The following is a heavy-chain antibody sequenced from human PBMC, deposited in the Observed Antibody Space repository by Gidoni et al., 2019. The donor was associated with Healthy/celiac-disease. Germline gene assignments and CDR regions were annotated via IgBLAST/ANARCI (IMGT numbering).Heavy chain of an antibody. CDR1: GYTFTSYY. D-gene: IGHD2-8*01. V-gene: IGHV1-46*01. CDR2: INPSGGST. CDR3: AREYCTNGVCYPFDY. Sequence: QVQLVQSGAEVKKPGASVKVSCKASGYTFTSYYMHWVRQAPGQGLEWMGIINPSGGSTSYAQKFQGRVTMTRDTSTSTVYMELSSLRSEDTAVYYCAREYCTNGVCYPFDYWGQGTLVTVSS. J-gene: IGHJ4*02.